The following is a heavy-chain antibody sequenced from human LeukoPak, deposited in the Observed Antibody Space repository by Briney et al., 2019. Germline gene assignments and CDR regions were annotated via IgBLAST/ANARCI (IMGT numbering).Heavy chain of an antibody. D-gene: IGHD2-8*02. CDR2: IAHHGSNK. J-gene: IGHJ4*02. CDR1: GFTFSSYA. CDR3: AKDGSWSCTD. Sequence: GGCLRLSCAASGFTFSSYAMHWVRQGPGKGLEWVAYIAHHGSNKYYADSVKGRFTISRDNSKRTLYLQMNNLRADDTAVYYCAKDGSWSCTDWGQGALVTVSS. V-gene: IGHV3-30*02.